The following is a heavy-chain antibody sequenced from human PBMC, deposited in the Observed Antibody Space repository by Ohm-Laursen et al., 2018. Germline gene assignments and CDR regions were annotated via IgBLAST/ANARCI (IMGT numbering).Heavy chain of an antibody. Sequence: SLRLSCAASGFSFSTYTLNWVRQAPGKGLEWVSSVSTSGSDTYYADSVKGRFTISRDNAKNSLYLQMNSLRAEDTAVYYCAKSRHYYDNSFDYWGQGTLVTVSS. V-gene: IGHV3-21*04. CDR2: VSTSGSDT. CDR1: GFSFSTYT. D-gene: IGHD3-22*01. J-gene: IGHJ4*02. CDR3: AKSRHYYDNSFDY.